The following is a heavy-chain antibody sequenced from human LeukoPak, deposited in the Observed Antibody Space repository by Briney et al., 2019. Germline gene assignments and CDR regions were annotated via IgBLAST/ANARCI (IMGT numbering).Heavy chain of an antibody. CDR2: ISSSSSTI. D-gene: IGHD2-2*01. V-gene: IGHV3-48*04. Sequence: PGGSLRLSCAASGFTFSSYSMNWVRQAPGKGLEWVSYISSSSSTIYYADSVKGRFTISRDNAKNSLYLQMNSLRAEDTAVYYCASAKYCSSTSCYYYYYYMDVWGKGTSVTVSS. CDR1: GFTFSSYS. CDR3: ASAKYCSSTSCYYYYYYMDV. J-gene: IGHJ6*03.